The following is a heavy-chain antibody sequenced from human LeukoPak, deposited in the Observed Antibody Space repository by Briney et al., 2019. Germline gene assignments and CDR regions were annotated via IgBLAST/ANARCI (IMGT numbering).Heavy chain of an antibody. CDR2: ISSDGSIK. V-gene: IGHV3-30-3*01. J-gene: IGHJ3*02. Sequence: GGSLRLSCVASGFTFSSYSMHWVRQAPGKGLEWMAIISSDGSIKHYADSVKGRFTVSRDNAKNSLYLQVNSLRSEDTAVYYCARDQGTIHAFDIWGQGTMVTVSS. D-gene: IGHD2-2*02. CDR1: GFTFSSYS. CDR3: ARDQGTIHAFDI.